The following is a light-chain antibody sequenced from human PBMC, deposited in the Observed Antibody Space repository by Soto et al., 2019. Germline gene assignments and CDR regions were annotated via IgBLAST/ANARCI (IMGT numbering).Light chain of an antibody. CDR3: QQYGSSPRT. CDR1: QTVSNSC. CDR2: DAS. Sequence: EIVLTQSPGTLSLSPGESASLSFRATQTVSNSCLAWYQQKPGQAPRLLIYDASSRATGIPDRFSGSGSGTDFTLTISRLEPEDFAMYYCQQYGSSPRTFGQGTKVDIK. J-gene: IGKJ1*01. V-gene: IGKV3-20*01.